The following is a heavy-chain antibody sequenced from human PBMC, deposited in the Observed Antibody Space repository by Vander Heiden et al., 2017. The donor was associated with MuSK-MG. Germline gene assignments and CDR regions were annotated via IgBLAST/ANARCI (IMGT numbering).Heavy chain of an antibody. Sequence: EVQLVESGGGLVQPGGSLRLSCAATGFTFSSYWMGWVRQAPGKGLEWVANIKQDGSEKYYVDSVKGRFTISRDNAKNSLYLQMNSLRAEDTAVYYCARDGEEWLPGDYWGQGTLVTVSS. D-gene: IGHD6-19*01. V-gene: IGHV3-7*01. CDR1: GFTFSSYW. CDR2: IKQDGSEK. CDR3: ARDGEEWLPGDY. J-gene: IGHJ4*02.